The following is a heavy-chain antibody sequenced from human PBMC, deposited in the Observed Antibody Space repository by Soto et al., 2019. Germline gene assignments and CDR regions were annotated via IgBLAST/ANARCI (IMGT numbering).Heavy chain of an antibody. CDR3: ARDSGYSYGPIDY. V-gene: IGHV1-46*01. CDR1: GYTFTSTW. J-gene: IGHJ4*02. D-gene: IGHD5-18*01. Sequence: ASVKVSCKASGYTFTSTWMHWVRQAPGQGLEWMGIINPYGGAATYAEKFQGRVTISRDNAKNSLYLQMNSLRDEDTAVYYCARDSGYSYGPIDYWGQGTLVTVSS. CDR2: INPYGGAA.